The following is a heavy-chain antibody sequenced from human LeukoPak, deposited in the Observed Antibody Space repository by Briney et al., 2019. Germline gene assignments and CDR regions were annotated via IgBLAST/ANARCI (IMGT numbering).Heavy chain of an antibody. D-gene: IGHD6-13*01. Sequence: PGGSLRLSCAGSGLSLRDYYMNWIRQAPGKGLEWVAYISNDGGTMAYADSVWRRFTISRDNAKNSLFLQMDSLRVEDTAVYYCAREGEHGSSWGQGTLVAVSS. CDR1: GLSLRDYY. V-gene: IGHV3-11*01. CDR3: AREGEHGSS. CDR2: ISNDGGTM. J-gene: IGHJ4*02.